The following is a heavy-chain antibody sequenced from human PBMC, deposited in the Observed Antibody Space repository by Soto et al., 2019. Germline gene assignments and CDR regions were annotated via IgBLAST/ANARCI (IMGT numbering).Heavy chain of an antibody. CDR1: GFTFSSYA. J-gene: IGHJ4*02. V-gene: IGHV3-23*01. CDR3: AKTAEFDFWSGPHFAPRSWHFDY. Sequence: PGGSLRLSCAASGFTFSSYAMSWVRQAPGKGLEWVSAISGSGGSTYYADSVKGRFTISRDNSKNTLYLQMNSLRAEDTAVYYCAKTAEFDFWSGPHFAPRSWHFDYWGQGTLVTVSS. D-gene: IGHD3-3*01. CDR2: ISGSGGST.